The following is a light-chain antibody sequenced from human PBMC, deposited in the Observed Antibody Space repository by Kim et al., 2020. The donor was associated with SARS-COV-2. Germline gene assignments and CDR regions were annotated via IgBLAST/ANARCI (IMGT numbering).Light chain of an antibody. J-gene: IGKJ1*01. CDR2: AAS. CDR1: QSISSSY. V-gene: IGKV3-20*01. CDR3: QQYGSSLPWT. Sequence: SPGERATLSCRTSQSISSSYLGWYQQKPGQPPRLLIYAASSRATGIPDRFSGSGSGTDFTLTITRVEPEDFAVYYCQQYGSSLPWTFGQGTKLEI.